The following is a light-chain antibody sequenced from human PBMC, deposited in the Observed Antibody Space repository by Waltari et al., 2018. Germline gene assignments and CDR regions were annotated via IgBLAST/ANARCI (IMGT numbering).Light chain of an antibody. CDR3: QTGGHGTWV. J-gene: IGLJ3*02. CDR1: SGYSSNV. V-gene: IGLV4-69*01. CDR2: VNSDGSH. Sequence: LVLTQSPSASASLGASVKLTCTLSSGYSSNVIAWLQQQPGKGPRYLVKVNSDGSHRKGDDIPGRVSASNSGTGCYLTISSLQSEDEADYYGQTGGHGTWVFGGWTKLTVL.